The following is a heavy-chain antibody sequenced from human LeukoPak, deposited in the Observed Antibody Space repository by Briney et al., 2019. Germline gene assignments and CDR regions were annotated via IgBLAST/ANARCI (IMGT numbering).Heavy chain of an antibody. CDR3: ARSRNSIDY. J-gene: IGHJ4*02. CDR2: INPNSGGT. D-gene: IGHD2/OR15-2a*01. Sequence: ASVKDSCKASGYTFSGYYMNWVRQAPGRGLEWMGWINPNSGGTNYAQKFQGRVTMTRDTSISTAYMELSRLRADDTAVYYCARSRNSIDYWGQGTLVTVSS. CDR1: GYTFSGYY. V-gene: IGHV1-2*02.